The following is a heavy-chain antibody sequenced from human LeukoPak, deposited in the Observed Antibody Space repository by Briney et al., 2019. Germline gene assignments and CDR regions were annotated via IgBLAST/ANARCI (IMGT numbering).Heavy chain of an antibody. D-gene: IGHD3-22*01. CDR1: GFTFSSYA. CDR2: INYSGGST. V-gene: IGHV3-23*01. J-gene: IGHJ5*02. CDR3: AQRPSSDWA. Sequence: GGSLRLSCAASGFTFSSYAMSWVRQAPGKGLEWVSGINYSGGSTFYADSVKGRFTISRDNSDNTLYLQMNSLRAEDTAVYYCAQRPSSDWAWGQGALVIVSS.